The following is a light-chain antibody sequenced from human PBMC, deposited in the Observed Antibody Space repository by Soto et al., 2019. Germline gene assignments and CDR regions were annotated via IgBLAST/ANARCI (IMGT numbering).Light chain of an antibody. CDR1: SSNIGGNS. CDR2: GDN. CDR3: CSYAGGSNV. J-gene: IGLJ1*01. V-gene: IGLV1-51*01. Sequence: QSVLTQPPSVSAAPGQKVTISCSGSSSNIGGNSVSWYQQLPGTATKLLIYGDNKRPSGIPDRFSGSKSGTSATLGITGFQTGDEADYFCCSYAGGSNVFGAGTKVTVL.